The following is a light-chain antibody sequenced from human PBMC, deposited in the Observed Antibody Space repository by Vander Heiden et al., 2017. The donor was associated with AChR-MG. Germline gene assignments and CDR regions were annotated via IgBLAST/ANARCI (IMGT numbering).Light chain of an antibody. J-gene: IGLJ2*01. CDR2: YDD. CDR3: AAWDDSLNGVV. Sequence: QSVLTQPPSVSEAPRQRVTISCSGSSSNIGNNAVNWYQQLPGKAPNLLIYYDDLLPSGVSDRFSGSKSGTSASLAIGGLQSEDEADYYCAAWDDSLNGVVFGGGTKLTVL. CDR1: SSNIGNNA. V-gene: IGLV1-36*01.